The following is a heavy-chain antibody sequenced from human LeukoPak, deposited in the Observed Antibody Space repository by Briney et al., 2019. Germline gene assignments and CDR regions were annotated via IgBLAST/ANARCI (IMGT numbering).Heavy chain of an antibody. V-gene: IGHV1-8*01. J-gene: IGHJ4*02. D-gene: IGHD3-10*01. CDR2: MNPNSGNT. CDR3: ARGRFRRMVRVVINNPIYYFDY. Sequence: ASVTVSCKASGYTFTSYDINWVRQATGQGLEWMGWMNPNSGNTGYAQKFQGRVTMTRNTSISTAYMELSSLRSEDTAVYYCARGRFRRMVRVVINNPIYYFDYWGQGTLVTVSS. CDR1: GYTFTSYD.